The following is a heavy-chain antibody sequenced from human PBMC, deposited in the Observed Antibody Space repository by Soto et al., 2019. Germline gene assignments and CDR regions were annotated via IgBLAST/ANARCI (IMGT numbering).Heavy chain of an antibody. Sequence: EVQLVESGGGLVQPGKSLRLSCDASGFTFDDYAMHWVRQAPGKGLEWVSGISWKSSSIGYADSVKGRFTISRDNAKNSLYLQMNSLPTEDTALYYCAKSTGGTANGMDVWGQGTTVIVSS. CDR2: ISWKSSSI. CDR3: AKSTGGTANGMDV. D-gene: IGHD2-8*02. CDR1: GFTFDDYA. V-gene: IGHV3-9*01. J-gene: IGHJ6*02.